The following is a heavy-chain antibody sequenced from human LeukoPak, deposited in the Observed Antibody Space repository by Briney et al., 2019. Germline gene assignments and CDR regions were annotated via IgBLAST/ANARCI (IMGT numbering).Heavy chain of an antibody. CDR3: ARAAGYSSGWFTY. J-gene: IGHJ4*02. D-gene: IGHD6-19*01. CDR2: IYSSGST. CDR1: GGSISSYY. V-gene: IGHV4-59*01. Sequence: SETLSLTCTVSGGSISSYYWSWIRQPPGKGLEWIGYIYSSGSTNYNPSLKSRVTISVDTSKNQFSLKLSSVTAADTAVYYCARAAGYSSGWFTYWGQGTLVTVSS.